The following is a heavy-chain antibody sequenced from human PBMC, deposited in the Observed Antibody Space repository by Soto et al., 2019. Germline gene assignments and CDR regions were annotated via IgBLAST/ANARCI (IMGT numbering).Heavy chain of an antibody. CDR1: GSPFSTYG. Sequence: EVQVVESGGDLVKPGGSLRLSCTASGSPFSTYGMNWVRQAPGKGPEWISSISNGGDYIYYADSVQGRFTITRDNAKNTLYLQMNSLRAEDTAVYFCARDESAGSSIRYWGQGTLVTVSS. J-gene: IGHJ4*02. V-gene: IGHV3-21*01. CDR2: ISNGGDYI. CDR3: ARDESAGSSIRY. D-gene: IGHD3-3*02.